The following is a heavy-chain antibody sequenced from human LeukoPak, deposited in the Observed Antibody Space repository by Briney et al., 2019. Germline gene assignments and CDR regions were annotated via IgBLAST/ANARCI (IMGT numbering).Heavy chain of an antibody. J-gene: IGHJ5*02. Sequence: PSETLSLTCTVSGGSISSYYWSWIRQPPGKGLEWIGYIYYSGSTNYNPSLKSRVTISVDTSKNQFSLKLSSVTAADTAVYYCARFAMVRGASLGGWFDPWGQGTLVTVSS. CDR3: ARFAMVRGASLGGWFDP. D-gene: IGHD3-10*01. CDR1: GGSISSYY. CDR2: IYYSGST. V-gene: IGHV4-59*08.